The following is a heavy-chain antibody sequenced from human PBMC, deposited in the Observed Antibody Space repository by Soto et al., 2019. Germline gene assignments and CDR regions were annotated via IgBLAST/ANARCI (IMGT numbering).Heavy chain of an antibody. CDR1: GFTFSSYS. CDR3: GRGTETPHHHPLYYYYGMDV. D-gene: IGHD2-15*01. CDR2: ISSSSSYI. Sequence: GGSLRLSCAASGFTFSSYSMNWVRQAPGKGLEWVSSISSSSSYIYYADSVKGRFTISRDNAKNSLYLQMNSLRAEDTAVYYCGRGTETPHHHPLYYYYGMDVWGQGTRVTVS. V-gene: IGHV3-21*01. J-gene: IGHJ6*02.